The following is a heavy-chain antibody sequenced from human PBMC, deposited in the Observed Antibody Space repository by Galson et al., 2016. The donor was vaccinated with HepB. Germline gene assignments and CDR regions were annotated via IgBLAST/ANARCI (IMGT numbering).Heavy chain of an antibody. V-gene: IGHV3-74*01. J-gene: IGHJ4*02. D-gene: IGHD5-18*01. CDR1: GFTFSNHW. Sequence: SLRLSCAASGFTFSNHWMHWVRQVPGKGLVWVSRINGPGSRARDTNSAASVKGRFNIYRNNADNTLYLQMNSLRVEDTAIEYCARARRGNSYGAYDLWGQGILVTVSS. CDR2: INGPGSRARDT. CDR3: ARARRGNSYGAYDL.